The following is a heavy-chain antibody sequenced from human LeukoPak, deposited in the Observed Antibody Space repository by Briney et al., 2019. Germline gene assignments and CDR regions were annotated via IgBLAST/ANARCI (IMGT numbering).Heavy chain of an antibody. CDR3: ARDLDVSGWWGWAFDI. CDR2: MYYSGST. J-gene: IGHJ3*02. D-gene: IGHD6-19*01. Sequence: PSETLSLTCTVSGGSISSSSYYWGWIRQPPGKGLEWIGSMYYSGSTYYKPSLKSRVTISVDTSKNQFSLKLSSVTAADTAVYYCARDLDVSGWWGWAFDIWGQGTMVTVSS. V-gene: IGHV4-39*07. CDR1: GGSISSSSYY.